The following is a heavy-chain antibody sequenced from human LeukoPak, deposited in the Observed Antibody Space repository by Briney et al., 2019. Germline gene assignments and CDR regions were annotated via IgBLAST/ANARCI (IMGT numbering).Heavy chain of an antibody. CDR2: IYPSNSDT. V-gene: IGHV5-51*01. CDR1: GYSFSTYW. CDR3: ARRSSRQQLVYAEAWFDP. D-gene: IGHD6-13*01. Sequence: GESLKISCKGSGYSFSTYWIGWVRQMPGKGLEWMGIIYPSNSDTRYSPSFQGQVTISVDKSISTAYLQWSSLKASDTAMYYCARRSSRQQLVYAEAWFDPWGQGTLVTVSS. J-gene: IGHJ5*02.